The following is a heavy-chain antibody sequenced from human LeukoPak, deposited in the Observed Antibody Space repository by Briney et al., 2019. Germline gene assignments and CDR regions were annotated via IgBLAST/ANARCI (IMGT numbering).Heavy chain of an antibody. CDR1: GFTFSNYA. D-gene: IGHD6-19*01. J-gene: IGHJ4*02. V-gene: IGHV3-30*18. CDR3: AKDRYSSGWYSEFDY. Sequence: GGSLRLSCAASGFTFSNYAMHWVRQAPGKGLEWVAVISDDGSNKYYGDSVKGRFTISRDNSKNTVYLQMNSLRAEDTAVYYCAKDRYSSGWYSEFDYWGQGTLVTVSS. CDR2: ISDDGSNK.